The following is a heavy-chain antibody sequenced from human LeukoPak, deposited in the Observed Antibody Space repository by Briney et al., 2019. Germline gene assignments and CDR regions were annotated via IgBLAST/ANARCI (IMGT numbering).Heavy chain of an antibody. V-gene: IGHV5-51*01. CDR2: SYPGASDT. CDR3: ARSPGFWGDFGY. J-gene: IGHJ4*02. Sequence: GESLNISCKCSGYSFTSYFIGWVRQMPGKGLEWMGISYPGASDTRYSPSFQRQVTISADKSISTAYLQWSSLKAADTAMYYCARSPGFWGDFGYWGQGTLVSVSS. CDR1: GYSFTSYF. D-gene: IGHD3-3*01.